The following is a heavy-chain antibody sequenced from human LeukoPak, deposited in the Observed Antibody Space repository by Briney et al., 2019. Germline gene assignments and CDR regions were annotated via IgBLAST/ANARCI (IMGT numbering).Heavy chain of an antibody. CDR1: GFTFSSYG. J-gene: IGHJ4*02. D-gene: IGHD7-27*01. V-gene: IGHV3-33*01. CDR3: ARDITGDPPPYYFDY. Sequence: GRSLRLSCAASGFTFSSYGMHWVRQAPGKGLEWLAVMWFDGSHKYYADSVKGRFTISRDNSKSMLYLQMSSLRAEDTAVYYCARDITGDPPPYYFDYWGQGSLVTVSS. CDR2: MWFDGSHK.